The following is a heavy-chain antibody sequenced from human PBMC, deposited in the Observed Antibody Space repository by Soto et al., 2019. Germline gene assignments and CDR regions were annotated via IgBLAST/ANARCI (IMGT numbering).Heavy chain of an antibody. V-gene: IGHV4-39*01. D-gene: IGHD3-22*01. CDR3: ARHRIHSSGSLDY. CDR1: GGSISSSSYY. Sequence: QLQLQESGPGLVKPSETLSLTCTVSGGSISSSSYYWGWIRQPPGKGVEWIGSIYYSGSTYYNPSLKSRVTISVDTSKNQFSMKLSSVTAADTAVYYCARHRIHSSGSLDYWGQGTLVTVSS. J-gene: IGHJ4*02. CDR2: IYYSGST.